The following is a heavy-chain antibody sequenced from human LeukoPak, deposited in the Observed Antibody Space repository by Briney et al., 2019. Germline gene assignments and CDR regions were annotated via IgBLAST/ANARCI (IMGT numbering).Heavy chain of an antibody. CDR3: ARDLRLGLFDY. D-gene: IGHD7-27*01. V-gene: IGHV1-69*13. CDR1: GGTFSSYA. J-gene: IGHJ4*02. Sequence: ASVKVSCKASGGTFSSYAISWVRQAPGQGLEWMGGITPIFGTANYAQKFQGRVTITADESTSTAYMELSSLRSEDTAVYYCARDLRLGLFDYWGQGTLVTVSS. CDR2: ITPIFGTA.